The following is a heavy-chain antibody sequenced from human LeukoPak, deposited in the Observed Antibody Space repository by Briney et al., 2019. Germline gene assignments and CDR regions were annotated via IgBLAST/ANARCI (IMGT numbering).Heavy chain of an antibody. D-gene: IGHD6-13*01. J-gene: IGHJ4*02. Sequence: GASVKVSCKASGYTFTSYGISWVRQAPGQGLEWMGWISAYNGNTNYAQKLQGRVTMTTDTSTSTAYMELRSLRSDDTAVYYCARAVYSSSWYRHFDYWGQGTLVTVSS. V-gene: IGHV1-18*01. CDR1: GYTFTSYG. CDR3: ARAVYSSSWYRHFDY. CDR2: ISAYNGNT.